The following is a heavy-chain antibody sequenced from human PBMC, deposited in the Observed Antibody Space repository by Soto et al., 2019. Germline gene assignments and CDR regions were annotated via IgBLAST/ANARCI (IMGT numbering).Heavy chain of an antibody. V-gene: IGHV4-59*01. Sequence: SETLSLTCPVSGASISSYYWIWIRQPPGKGLEWIGYIYYSGSTNYNPSLKSRVTISVDTSKNEFSLKLSSVTAADTAVYYCARFSGWYSAFDYWGQGAPVTVSS. CDR3: ARFSGWYSAFDY. CDR2: IYYSGST. CDR1: GASISSYY. J-gene: IGHJ4*02. D-gene: IGHD6-19*01.